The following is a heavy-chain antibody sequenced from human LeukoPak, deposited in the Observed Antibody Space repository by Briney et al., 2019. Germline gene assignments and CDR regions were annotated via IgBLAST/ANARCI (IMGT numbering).Heavy chain of an antibody. CDR3: ARGGGRYSVDY. CDR1: GYTFTSYG. V-gene: IGHV1-2*02. D-gene: IGHD1-26*01. J-gene: IGHJ4*02. Sequence: ASVKVSCKASGYTFTSYGISWVRQAPGQGLEWIGWISPNSGGTKSVQKFQGRVTMTRDTSITTVYTELSGLSFDDTAVYYCARGGGRYSVDYWGQGTLVIVSS. CDR2: ISPNSGGT.